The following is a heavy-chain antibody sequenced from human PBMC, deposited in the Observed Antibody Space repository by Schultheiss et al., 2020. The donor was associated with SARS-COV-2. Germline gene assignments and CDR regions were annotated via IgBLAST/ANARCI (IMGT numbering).Heavy chain of an antibody. CDR2: IYYSGST. J-gene: IGHJ4*02. CDR1: GGSISSGDYY. D-gene: IGHD4-17*01. CDR3: ARVTPPRDYHTGFVY. V-gene: IGHV4-30-4*01. Sequence: SETLSLTCTVSGGSISSGDYYWSWIRQPPGKGLEWIGYIYYSGSTYYNPSLKSRVTISVDTSKNQFSLKLSSVTAADTAVYYCARVTPPRDYHTGFVYWGQGTLVTVSS.